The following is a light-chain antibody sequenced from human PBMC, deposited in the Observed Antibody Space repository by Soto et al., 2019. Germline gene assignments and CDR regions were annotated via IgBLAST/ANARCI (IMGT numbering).Light chain of an antibody. CDR3: QQRSNGQVT. CDR1: QSVSSN. Sequence: EIVMTQSPATLSVSPGERATLSCRASQSVSSNLAWYQQKPGQGPTLLIYGASSRATGTPDRFSGSGSGTDFTLTINRLETEDFAVYYCQQRSNGQVTFGGGTKVDIK. J-gene: IGKJ4*01. V-gene: IGKV3D-20*02. CDR2: GAS.